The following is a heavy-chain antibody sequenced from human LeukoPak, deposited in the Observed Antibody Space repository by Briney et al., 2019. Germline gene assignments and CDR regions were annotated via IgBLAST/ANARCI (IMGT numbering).Heavy chain of an antibody. Sequence: GGSLRLSCAASRFTFRSYWMSWVRQAPGKGLESVANIKEDGSEKYYVDSVKGRFTISRDNARNSLYLQMNSLRAEDTAVYYCAKARWGRIVVVPAPLDYWGQGTLVTVSS. CDR2: IKEDGSEK. CDR1: RFTFRSYW. D-gene: IGHD2-2*01. V-gene: IGHV3-7*03. J-gene: IGHJ4*02. CDR3: AKARWGRIVVVPAPLDY.